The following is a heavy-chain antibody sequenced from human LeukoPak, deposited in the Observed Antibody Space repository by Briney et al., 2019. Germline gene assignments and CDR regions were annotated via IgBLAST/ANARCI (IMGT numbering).Heavy chain of an antibody. CDR3: ARDLTYSSSNYGMDV. J-gene: IGHJ6*02. Sequence: GGSLRLSCAASGFTFSNYAMSWVRQAPGKGLEWVSAVSGSGANTYYADSVKGRFTISRDNSKNTLYLQMNSLRAEDTAVYYCARDLTYSSSNYGMDVWGQGTTVTVSS. D-gene: IGHD6-6*01. CDR2: VSGSGANT. CDR1: GFTFSNYA. V-gene: IGHV3-23*01.